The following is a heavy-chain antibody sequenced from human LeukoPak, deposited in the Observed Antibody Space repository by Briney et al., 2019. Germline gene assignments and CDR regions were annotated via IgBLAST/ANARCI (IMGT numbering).Heavy chain of an antibody. D-gene: IGHD6-13*01. CDR1: GGSISSSSYY. CDR2: IYYSGST. J-gene: IGHJ4*02. CDR3: ARVSAAAGLVY. V-gene: IGHV4-39*07. Sequence: SETLSLTCTVSGGSISSSSYYWGWIRQPPGKGLEWIGSIYYSGSTYYNPSLRSRVTISVDTSKNQFSLKLNSVTAADTAVYYCARVSAAAGLVYWGQGTLVTVSS.